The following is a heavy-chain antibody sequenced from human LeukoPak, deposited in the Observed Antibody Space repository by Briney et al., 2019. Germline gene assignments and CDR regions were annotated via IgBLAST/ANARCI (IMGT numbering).Heavy chain of an antibody. V-gene: IGHV3-23*01. CDR1: GFTFSSYG. D-gene: IGHD3-22*01. J-gene: IGHJ4*02. Sequence: GGSLRLSCAASGFTFSSYGMSWVRQAPGKGLEWVSAISGSGGSTYYADSVKGRFTISRDNSKNTLYLQMNSLRAEDTAVYYCAKGTPLNYYDSSGAFDYWGQGTLVTVSS. CDR3: AKGTPLNYYDSSGAFDY. CDR2: ISGSGGST.